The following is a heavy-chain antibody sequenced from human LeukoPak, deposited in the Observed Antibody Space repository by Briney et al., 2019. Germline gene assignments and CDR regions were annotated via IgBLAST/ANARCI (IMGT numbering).Heavy chain of an antibody. J-gene: IGHJ5*02. CDR3: ARGQGRGFYGSGSYYPGVVWFDP. Sequence: PSQTLSLTCTVSGGSISSGSYYWSWIRQPAGKGLEWIGRIYTSGSTHYNPSLKSRVTISVDTSKNQFSLKLSSVTAADTAVYYCARGQGRGFYGSGSYYPGVVWFDPWGQGTLVTVSS. V-gene: IGHV4-61*02. CDR2: IYTSGST. D-gene: IGHD3-10*01. CDR1: GGSISSGSYY.